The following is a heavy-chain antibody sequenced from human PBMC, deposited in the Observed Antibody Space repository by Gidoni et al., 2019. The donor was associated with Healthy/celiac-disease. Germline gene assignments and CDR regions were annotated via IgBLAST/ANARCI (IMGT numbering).Heavy chain of an antibody. Sequence: EVQLLESGGGLVQPGGSLRLSCAASGFTFSSYAMSWVRQAPGKWLEWVSAISWSGCSTYYAASVKCRFTISRDNSKNTLYLQMNSLRAEDTAVYYCAKDIYYDSSGYPYWGQGTLVTVSS. V-gene: IGHV3-23*01. J-gene: IGHJ4*02. D-gene: IGHD3-22*01. CDR1: GFTFSSYA. CDR2: ISWSGCST. CDR3: AKDIYYDSSGYPY.